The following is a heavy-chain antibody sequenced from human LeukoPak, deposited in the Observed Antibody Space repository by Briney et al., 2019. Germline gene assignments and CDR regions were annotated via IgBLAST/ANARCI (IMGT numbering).Heavy chain of an antibody. J-gene: IGHJ6*02. Sequence: SETLSLTCTVSGGSISSYYWSWIRQPPGKGLEWIGYIYYSGSTNYNPSLKSRVTISVDTSKNQFSLKLSSVTAADTAVYYCARHLLQWRDGSWYISDYYYGMDVWGQGTTVTVSS. CDR1: GGSISSYY. CDR2: IYYSGST. CDR3: ARHLLQWRDGSWYISDYYYGMDV. V-gene: IGHV4-59*08. D-gene: IGHD6-13*01.